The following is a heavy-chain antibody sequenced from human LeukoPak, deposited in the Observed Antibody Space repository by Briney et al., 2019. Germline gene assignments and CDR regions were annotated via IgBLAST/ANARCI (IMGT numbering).Heavy chain of an antibody. J-gene: IGHJ6*02. D-gene: IGHD6-19*01. CDR3: ARLAHIAVADSYYYYGMDV. V-gene: IGHV5-51*01. CDR2: IYPGDSDT. Sequence: GESLKISFKGSGXSFTSYCIGWVRQMPGKGLEWMGIIYPGDSDTKYSPSFQGQVTISADKSISPAYLQWSSLKASDTAMYYCARLAHIAVADSYYYYGMDVWGQGTTVTVSS. CDR1: GXSFTSYC.